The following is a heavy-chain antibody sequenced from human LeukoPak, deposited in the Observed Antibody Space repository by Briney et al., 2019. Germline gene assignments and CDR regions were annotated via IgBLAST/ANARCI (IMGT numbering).Heavy chain of an antibody. CDR2: IYPGDSDT. Sequence: GESLKISCKGSGYSFTTYWIGWVRQMPGKGLEWMGIIYPGDSDTRYSPSFQGQVTISVDKSINTAYLQWSSLKASDTAMYYCATTSMVRGVIKAFDIWGQGTMVTVSS. J-gene: IGHJ3*02. CDR1: GYSFTTYW. V-gene: IGHV5-51*01. CDR3: ATTSMVRGVIKAFDI. D-gene: IGHD3-10*01.